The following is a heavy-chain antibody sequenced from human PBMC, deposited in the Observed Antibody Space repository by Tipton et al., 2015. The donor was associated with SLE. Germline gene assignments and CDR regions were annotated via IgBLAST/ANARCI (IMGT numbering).Heavy chain of an antibody. CDR3: ARVYPGYYYYLDV. Sequence: SLRLSCAASGFTFSSYAMHWVRQAPGKGLEWVAVISYDGSNKYYADSVKGRFTISRDNSKNTLYLQMNSLRAEDTAVYYCARVYPGYYYYLDVWGKGTTVTVSS. CDR2: ISYDGSNK. J-gene: IGHJ6*03. V-gene: IGHV3-30*04. D-gene: IGHD2-2*01. CDR1: GFTFSSYA.